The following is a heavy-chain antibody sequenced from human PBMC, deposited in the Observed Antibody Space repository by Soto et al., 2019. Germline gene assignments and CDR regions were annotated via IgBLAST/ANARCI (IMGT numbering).Heavy chain of an antibody. D-gene: IGHD6-13*01. CDR1: GFTFSSYA. CDR3: AKSSGNRIAAVNYYYYMDV. Sequence: GGSLRLSCAASGFTFSSYAMSWVRQAPGKGLEWVSAISGTGGSTYYAESVKGRFTISRDNSKSTLFLQMNSLRAEDTAVYYCAKSSGNRIAAVNYYYYMDVWGKGTTVTVSS. J-gene: IGHJ6*03. CDR2: ISGTGGST. V-gene: IGHV3-23*01.